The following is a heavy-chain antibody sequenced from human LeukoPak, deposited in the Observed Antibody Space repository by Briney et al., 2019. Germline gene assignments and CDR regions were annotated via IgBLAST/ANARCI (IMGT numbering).Heavy chain of an antibody. CDR1: GFASSNYW. D-gene: IGHD6-19*01. V-gene: IGHV3-7*03. J-gene: IGHJ4*02. CDR2: INQYGSEK. CDR3: AKDRGGSGWPTFDY. Sequence: GGSLRLSCEVAGFASSNYWMSWVRQAPGKGLEWVANINQYGSEKSYVDSVKGRFTISRDNSKNTLYLQMNSLRAEDTAVYYCAKDRGGSGWPTFDYWGQGTLVTVSS.